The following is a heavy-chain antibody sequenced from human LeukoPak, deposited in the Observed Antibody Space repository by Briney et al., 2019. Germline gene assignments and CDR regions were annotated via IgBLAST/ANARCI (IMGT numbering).Heavy chain of an antibody. CDR2: INYSGNT. J-gene: IGHJ4*02. CDR1: GASMGTNY. Sequence: SGTLSLTCGVSGASMGTNYWNWIRQSPAKGLEWIAYINYSGNTNYNPSLRSRVTISLDKSRNQFSLSMTAVSAADTAVYYCARGSDFFDYWGQGTLVTVSS. V-gene: IGHV4-59*01. CDR3: ARGSDFFDY.